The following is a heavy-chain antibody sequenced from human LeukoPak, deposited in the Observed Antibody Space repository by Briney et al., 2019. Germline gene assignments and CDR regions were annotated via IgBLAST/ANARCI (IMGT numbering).Heavy chain of an antibody. D-gene: IGHD1-7*01. CDR2: ISSSTSTI. Sequence: GGSLRLSCAASGFTFSSYSMNWVRQAPGKGLEWVSYISSSTSTIFYADSVEGRFTISRDNAKNSLYLQMNSLRAEDTAVYYCARDDNWNYGGYFDYWGQGTLVTVSS. CDR1: GFTFSSYS. J-gene: IGHJ4*02. V-gene: IGHV3-48*01. CDR3: ARDDNWNYGGYFDY.